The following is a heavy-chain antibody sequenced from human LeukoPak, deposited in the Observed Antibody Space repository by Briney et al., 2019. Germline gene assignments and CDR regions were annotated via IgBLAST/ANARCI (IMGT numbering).Heavy chain of an antibody. CDR3: ATGTTLGDS. J-gene: IGHJ4*02. V-gene: IGHV1-8*01. D-gene: IGHD1-7*01. Sequence: ASVRVSCKASGLTSNTFDLNWVRQATGQGLAWMGWVNAYRGDFGSAQRFLGRVTMTWNASTTTAYIQLTGLTSDDTAVYYCATGTTLGDSWGQGTRVTVSS. CDR2: VNAYRGDF. CDR1: GLTSNTFD.